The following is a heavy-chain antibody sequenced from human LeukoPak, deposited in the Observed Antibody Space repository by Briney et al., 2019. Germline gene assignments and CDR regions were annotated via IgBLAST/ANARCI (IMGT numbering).Heavy chain of an antibody. J-gene: IGHJ4*02. Sequence: GGSLRLSCAASGFTCSSYSMNWVRQAPGKGLEWVSSISSSGGYIYYADSVKGRFTVSRDNAKNSLFLQMNSLKAEDTAVYYCARGGYFDYWGQGTLVTVSS. CDR1: GFTCSSYS. CDR2: ISSSGGYI. CDR3: ARGGYFDY. V-gene: IGHV3-21*01.